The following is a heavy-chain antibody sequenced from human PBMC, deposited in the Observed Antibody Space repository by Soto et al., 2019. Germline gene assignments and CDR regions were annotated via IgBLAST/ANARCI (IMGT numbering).Heavy chain of an antibody. V-gene: IGHV4-31*03. CDR1: GGSISRGGFY. CDR3: ARYAGYCGSASCPSDAFGF. J-gene: IGHJ3*01. Sequence: SETLSLTCTVSGGSISRGGFYWSLIRQHPGKGLEWIGYIYYSGSTYYNPSLKSRVTISVYTSKNQFSLKLSSVPAADPDVYYCARYAGYCGSASCPSDAFGFCRKRTRIVVSS. D-gene: IGHD2-2*01. CDR2: IYYSGST.